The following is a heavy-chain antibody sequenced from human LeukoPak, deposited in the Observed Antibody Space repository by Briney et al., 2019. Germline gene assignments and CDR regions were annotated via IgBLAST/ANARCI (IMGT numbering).Heavy chain of an antibody. CDR2: IYYSGST. V-gene: IGHV4-39*07. CDR1: GGSISSNSYY. J-gene: IGHJ5*02. CDR3: ARRGSYYYDSSGYYYH. Sequence: PSETLSLTCTVSGGSISSNSYYWGWIRQPPGKGLEWIGSIYYSGSTYYNPSLKSRVTISVDTSKNQFSLKLSSVTAADTAVYYCARRGSYYYDSSGYYYHWGQGTLVTVSS. D-gene: IGHD3-22*01.